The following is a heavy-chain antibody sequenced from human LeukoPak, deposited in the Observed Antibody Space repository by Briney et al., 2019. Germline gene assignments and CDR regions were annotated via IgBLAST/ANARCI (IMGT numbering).Heavy chain of an antibody. CDR1: GFTFSSYW. J-gene: IGHJ3*02. CDR2: INSDGSST. CDR3: AREGGGLEAIFGVVISKAFDI. Sequence: PGGSLRLSCAASGFTFSSYWMHWVRQAPGKGLVWVSRINSDGSSTSYADSVKGRFTISRDNAKNTLYLQMNSLRAEDTAVYYCAREGGGLEAIFGVVISKAFDIWGQGTMVTVSS. V-gene: IGHV3-74*01. D-gene: IGHD3-3*01.